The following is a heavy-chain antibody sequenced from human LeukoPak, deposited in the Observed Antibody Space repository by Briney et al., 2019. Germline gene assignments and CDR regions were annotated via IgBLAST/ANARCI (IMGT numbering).Heavy chain of an antibody. CDR1: EFTFSTYN. D-gene: IGHD3-22*01. J-gene: IGHJ4*02. Sequence: PGGSLRLSCAASEFTFSTYNMHWVRQAPGKGLEWVSTISSNSDSYTYYADSVKGRFTISRDNAKNSLYLQMNSLRAEDTAVYYCAKSWCYDSSGYYPFDYWGQGTLVTVSS. V-gene: IGHV3-21*04. CDR2: ISSNSDSYT. CDR3: AKSWCYDSSGYYPFDY.